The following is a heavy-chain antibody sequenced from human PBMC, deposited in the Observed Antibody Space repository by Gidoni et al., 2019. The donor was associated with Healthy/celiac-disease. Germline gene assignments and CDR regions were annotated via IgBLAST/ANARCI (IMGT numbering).Heavy chain of an antibody. V-gene: IGHV3-9*01. CDR2: ISWNSGSI. CDR1: GFTFDDYA. D-gene: IGHD1-26*01. Sequence: EVQLVESGGGLVQPGRSLRLSCAASGFTFDDYAMHWVRQAPGKGLEWVSGISWNSGSIGYADSVKGRFTISRDNAKNSLYLQMNSLRAEDTALYYCAKVGGRGSYYDFDYWGQGTLVTVSS. CDR3: AKVGGRGSYYDFDY. J-gene: IGHJ4*02.